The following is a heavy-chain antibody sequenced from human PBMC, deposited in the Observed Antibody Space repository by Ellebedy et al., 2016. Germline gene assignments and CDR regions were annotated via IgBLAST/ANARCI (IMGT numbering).Heavy chain of an antibody. D-gene: IGHD4-17*01. CDR1: GFTFSSYG. V-gene: IGHV3-30*03. J-gene: IGHJ6*02. Sequence: GGSLRLSCAASGFTFSSYGMHWVRQAPGKGLEWVAVISYDGSNKYYADSVKGRFTISRDNSKNTLYLQMNSRRAEDTAVYYCARDRTSAAVTTYHYGMDVWGQGTTVTVSS. CDR3: ARDRTSAAVTTYHYGMDV. CDR2: ISYDGSNK.